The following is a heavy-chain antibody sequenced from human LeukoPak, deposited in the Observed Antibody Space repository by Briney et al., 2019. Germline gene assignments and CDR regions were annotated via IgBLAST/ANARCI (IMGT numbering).Heavy chain of an antibody. Sequence: ASVKVSCKASGYTFTSYGISWVRQAPGQGLEWMGWISAYNGNTNYAQRLQGRVTMTTDTSTSTAYMELRSLRSDDTAVYYCARDAHLLYDFWSGSDYWGQGTLVTVSS. V-gene: IGHV1-18*01. D-gene: IGHD3-3*01. CDR2: ISAYNGNT. CDR3: ARDAHLLYDFWSGSDY. J-gene: IGHJ4*02. CDR1: GYTFTSYG.